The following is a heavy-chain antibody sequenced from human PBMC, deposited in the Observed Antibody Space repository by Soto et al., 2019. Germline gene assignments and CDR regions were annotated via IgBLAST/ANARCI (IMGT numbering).Heavy chain of an antibody. D-gene: IGHD3-16*01. CDR2: TSYDGGDK. V-gene: IGHV3-30*19. CDR1: GFTFRSYV. Sequence: QVHLVESGGGVVQPGTSLRVSCVGSGFTFRSYVIHWVRQAPDKGLEWVALTSYDGGDKYYGDSVRGRFTISRDNSRNTVDLQMDSLRLEDTALYYCARWGTTGGLDVWGQGTLVSVSS. J-gene: IGHJ1*01. CDR3: ARWGTTGGLDV.